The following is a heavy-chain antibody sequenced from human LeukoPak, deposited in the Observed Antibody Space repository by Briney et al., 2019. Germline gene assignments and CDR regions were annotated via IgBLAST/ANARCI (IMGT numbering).Heavy chain of an antibody. Sequence: GGSLRLSCAASGFTFSSYAMSWVRQAPGKGLEWVSAISGSGGSTYYADSVKGRFTISRDNSKNTLYLQMNSLRAEDTAVYYCAKRYCDFWSGYYSYWGQGTLVTVSS. J-gene: IGHJ4*02. D-gene: IGHD3-3*01. CDR3: AKRYCDFWSGYYSY. V-gene: IGHV3-23*01. CDR1: GFTFSSYA. CDR2: ISGSGGST.